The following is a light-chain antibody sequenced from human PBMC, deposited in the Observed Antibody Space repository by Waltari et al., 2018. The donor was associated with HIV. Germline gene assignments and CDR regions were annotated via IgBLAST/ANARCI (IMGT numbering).Light chain of an antibody. CDR1: QDTSNY. Sequence: SQRTRSPSSLSASVGGIVTITCQARQDTSNYLNWYQQKPGKAPKLLIYEASNLETGVPSRFSGRGSGKDFSFTISSLQPEDIATYYCQQYDNLPLTFGGGTKVEIK. V-gene: IGKV1-33*01. CDR2: EAS. CDR3: QQYDNLPLT. J-gene: IGKJ4*01.